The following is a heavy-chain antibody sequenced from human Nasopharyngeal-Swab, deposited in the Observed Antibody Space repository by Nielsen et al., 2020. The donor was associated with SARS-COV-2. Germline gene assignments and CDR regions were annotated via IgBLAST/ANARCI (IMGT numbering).Heavy chain of an antibody. Sequence: WIRQPPGKGLEWIGRIYTSGNTNYNPSLKSRVTISRDTSKNQFSLKLSSVTAADTAMYYCARAPPESYYDSSGYPPGGVFDIWGQGTMVTVSS. D-gene: IGHD3-22*01. J-gene: IGHJ3*02. CDR2: IYTSGNT. V-gene: IGHV4-4*08. CDR3: ARAPPESYYDSSGYPPGGVFDI.